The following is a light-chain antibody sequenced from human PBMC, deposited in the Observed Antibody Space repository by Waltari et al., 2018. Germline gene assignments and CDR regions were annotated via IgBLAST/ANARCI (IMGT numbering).Light chain of an antibody. CDR1: QSLLHSDGKTY. CDR2: EVS. V-gene: IGKV2D-29*02. Sequence: DIVMTQTPLSLSVTPGQPASISCKSSQSLLHSDGKTYLYWYLQKPGQSPQLLIYEVSNRVSGVPDRFSGSGSGTDFTLKISRVEAEDVGVYYCMQSIQLPPTFGQGTKVEIK. CDR3: MQSIQLPPT. J-gene: IGKJ1*01.